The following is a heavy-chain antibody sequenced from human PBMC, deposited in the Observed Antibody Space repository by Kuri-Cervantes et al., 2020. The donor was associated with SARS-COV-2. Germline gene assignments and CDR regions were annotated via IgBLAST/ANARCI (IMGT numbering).Heavy chain of an antibody. J-gene: IGHJ1*01. CDR3: ARDASYSGSYGSFQH. V-gene: IGHV3-30*17. CDR1: GFTFSNYA. D-gene: IGHD1-26*01. CDR2: ISYDGSDK. Sequence: LSLPCAASGFTFSNYAIHWVRQAPGKGLEWVALISYDGSDKNYADSVKGRFTISRDNSKNTLYLQMNTLKTEDTAMFYCARDASYSGSYGSFQHWGQGTLVTVSS.